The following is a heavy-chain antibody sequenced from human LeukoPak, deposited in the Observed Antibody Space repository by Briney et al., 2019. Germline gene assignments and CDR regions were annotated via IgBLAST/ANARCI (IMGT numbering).Heavy chain of an antibody. CDR3: ARLSGRVVCSAGSCYIDS. CDR2: IYPGDSDT. CDR1: GYRFTSDW. D-gene: IGHD2-15*01. V-gene: IGHV5-51*01. Sequence: GESLKISCQGSGYRFTSDWTGWVRQMPGKGLEWMGIIYPGDSDTRYSPSFQGQVTISADKSVNTAYLQWSSLKASDTAMYYCARLSGRVVCSAGSCYIDSWGQGTLVTVSS. J-gene: IGHJ4*02.